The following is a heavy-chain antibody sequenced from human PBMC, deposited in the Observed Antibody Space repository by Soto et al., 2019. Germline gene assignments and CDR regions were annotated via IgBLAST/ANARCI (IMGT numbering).Heavy chain of an antibody. CDR2: IMGDGSGT. D-gene: IGHD3-16*01. CDR3: ARSRGSGGVEYNMDV. CDR1: GFTFSSYW. Sequence: GGSLRLSCAASGFTFSSYWMHWVRHGPGEGLVWVSRIMGDGSGTTYADSVKGRFTISRDNAKNTLYLQMNSLRAEDTAVYHCARSRGSGGVEYNMDVWGQGTTVTVSS. J-gene: IGHJ6*02. V-gene: IGHV3-74*01.